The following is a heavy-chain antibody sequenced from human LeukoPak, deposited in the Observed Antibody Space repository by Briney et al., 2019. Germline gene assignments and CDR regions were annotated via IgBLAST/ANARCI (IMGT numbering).Heavy chain of an antibody. J-gene: IGHJ4*02. CDR2: IYYSGST. CDR1: GGSISSSSYY. Sequence: SETLSLTCTVSGGSISSSSYYWGWIRQPPGEGLEWIGSIYYSGSTYYNPSLKSRVTISVDTSKNQFSLKLSSVTAADTAVYYCASQPHFTIFGVVIGGGDYWGQGTLVTVSS. CDR3: ASQPHFTIFGVVIGGGDY. D-gene: IGHD3-3*01. V-gene: IGHV4-39*01.